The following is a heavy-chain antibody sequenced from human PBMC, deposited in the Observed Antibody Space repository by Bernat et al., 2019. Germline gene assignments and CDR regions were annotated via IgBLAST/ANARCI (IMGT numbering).Heavy chain of an antibody. V-gene: IGHV1-69*06. CDR3: ARESSAWRTGMDG. CDR1: GGTFSSYA. CDR2: IIPIFGTA. J-gene: IGHJ6*02. D-gene: IGHD6-6*01. Sequence: QVQLVQSGAEVKKPGSSVKVSCKASGGTFSSYAISWVRQAPGQGLEWRGGIIPIFGTANYAQKFQGRVTRTADKSTSTADRERSSRRAEDTAVYYWARESSAWRTGMDGWGQGTTGT.